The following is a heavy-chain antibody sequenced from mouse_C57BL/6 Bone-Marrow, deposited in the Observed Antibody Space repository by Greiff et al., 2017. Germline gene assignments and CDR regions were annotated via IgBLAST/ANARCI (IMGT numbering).Heavy chain of an antibody. J-gene: IGHJ2*01. D-gene: IGHD1-1*01. Sequence: QVQLQQPGAELVMPGASVKLSCKASGCTFTSYWMHWVKQRPGQGLEWIGELDPSDSYTNYNQKFKGKSTVTVDKSSSTAYMQLSSLTSEDSAVYYCARQIYYGSIFDTWGQGTTQTVSS. CDR3: ARQIYYGSIFDT. CDR2: LDPSDSYT. CDR1: GCTFTSYW. V-gene: IGHV1-69*01.